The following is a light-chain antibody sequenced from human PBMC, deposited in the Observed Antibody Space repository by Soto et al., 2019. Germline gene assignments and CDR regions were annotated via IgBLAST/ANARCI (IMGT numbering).Light chain of an antibody. CDR3: QQYNDNWT. V-gene: IGKV1-5*03. J-gene: IGKJ1*01. CDR2: KAS. Sequence: DIQMTQSPSTLSASVGDRVTITCRASQSISSWLAWHQQKPGKAPRLLIYKASNLESGVASRFSGSGSGTEFTLTITSLQPDDSAISYCQQYNDNWTFGQGTKVEIK. CDR1: QSISSW.